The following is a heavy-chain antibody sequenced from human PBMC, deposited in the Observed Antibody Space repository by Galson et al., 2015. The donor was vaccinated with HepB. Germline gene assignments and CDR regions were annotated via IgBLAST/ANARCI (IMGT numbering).Heavy chain of an antibody. CDR2: ISGSGGST. J-gene: IGHJ6*02. Sequence: SLRLSCAASGFTFSSYAMSWVRQAPGKGLEWVSVISGSGGSTYYADSVKGRFTISRDNSKNTLYLQMNSLRAEDTAVYYCAKTVSPYYYYGMDVWGQGTTVTVSS. CDR1: GFTFSSYA. V-gene: IGHV3-23*01. CDR3: AKTVSPYYYYGMDV. D-gene: IGHD4-11*01.